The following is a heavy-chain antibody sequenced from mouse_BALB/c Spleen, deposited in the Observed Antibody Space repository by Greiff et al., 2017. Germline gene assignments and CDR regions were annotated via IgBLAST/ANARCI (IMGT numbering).Heavy chain of an antibody. J-gene: IGHJ3*01. Sequence: VQVVESGPGLVAPSQSLSITCTVSGFSLTGYGVNWVRQPPGKGLEWLGMIWGDGSTDYNSALKTRLSISKDNSKSQVFLKMNSLQTDDTARYYCARDYRYDEAWFAYWGQGTLVTVSA. CDR2: IWGDGST. CDR3: ARDYRYDEAWFAY. V-gene: IGHV2-6-7*01. D-gene: IGHD2-14*01. CDR1: GFSLTGYG.